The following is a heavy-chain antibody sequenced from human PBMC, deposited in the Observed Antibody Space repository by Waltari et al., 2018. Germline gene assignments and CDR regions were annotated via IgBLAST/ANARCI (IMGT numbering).Heavy chain of an antibody. V-gene: IGHV4-61*02. CDR3: ASRQYYYGSGSLPDY. Sequence: QVQLQESGPGLVKPSQTLSLTCTVSGGSISSGSYYWSWIRQPAGKGLEWIGRIYTSGRTNYNPSLKGRVTISVDTSKNQFSLKLSSVTAADTAVYYCASRQYYYGSGSLPDYWGQGTLVTVSS. CDR2: IYTSGRT. D-gene: IGHD3-10*01. J-gene: IGHJ4*02. CDR1: GGSISSGSYY.